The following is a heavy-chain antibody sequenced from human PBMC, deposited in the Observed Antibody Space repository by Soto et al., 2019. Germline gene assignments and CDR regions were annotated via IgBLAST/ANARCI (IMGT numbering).Heavy chain of an antibody. CDR2: ISYDGSNK. V-gene: IGHV3-30-3*01. CDR1: GFTFSSYA. J-gene: IGHJ6*02. D-gene: IGHD3-3*01. CDR3: ARDLLEEDFWSGHIRPRYYYYGMDV. Sequence: GGSLRLSCAASGFTFSSYAMHWVRQAPGKGLEWVAVISYDGSNKYYADSVKGRFTISRDNSKNTLYLQMNSLRAEDTAVYYCARDLLEEDFWSGHIRPRYYYYGMDVWGQGTTVTVSS.